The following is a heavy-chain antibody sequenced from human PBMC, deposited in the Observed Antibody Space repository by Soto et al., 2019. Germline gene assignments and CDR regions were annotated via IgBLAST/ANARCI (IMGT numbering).Heavy chain of an antibody. CDR3: ARGSGGYFDWLRPQGFDY. Sequence: SVKVSGKASGGTFSSYAISWVPEAPGQGLEWMGGIIPIFGTANYAQKFQGRVTITADKSTSTAYMELSSLRSEDTAVYYCARGSGGYFDWLRPQGFDYWGQGTLVTVSS. CDR2: IIPIFGTA. CDR1: GGTFSSYA. V-gene: IGHV1-69*06. J-gene: IGHJ4*02. D-gene: IGHD3-9*01.